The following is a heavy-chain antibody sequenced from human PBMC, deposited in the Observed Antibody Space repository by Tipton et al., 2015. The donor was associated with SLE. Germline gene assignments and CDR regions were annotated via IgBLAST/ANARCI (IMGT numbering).Heavy chain of an antibody. CDR1: GGSISSSPYY. V-gene: IGHV4-39*07. J-gene: IGHJ3*02. Sequence: TLSLTCTVSGGSISSSPYYWAWIRQPPGKGLEWIGTVYSGGNTYHIPSLKTRVTISVDTSRNQFSLKLTAVTAADTAVYYCARTLDALDIWGQGTMVTVSS. CDR3: ARTLDALDI. CDR2: VYSGGNT.